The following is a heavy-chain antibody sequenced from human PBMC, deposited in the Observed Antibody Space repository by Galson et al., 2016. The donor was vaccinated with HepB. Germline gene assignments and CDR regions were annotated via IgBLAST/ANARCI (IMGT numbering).Heavy chain of an antibody. V-gene: IGHV3-43*01. CDR3: AKWGRALES. D-gene: IGHD3-16*01. Sequence: SLRLSCAASGFTFTAYSMTWVRQAPGKGLEWVSLISWDGASTYYADSVKGRFTISRDNSKNSLYLQMNSLRTEDTALYYCAKWGRALESWGRGTLVTVSS. CDR2: ISWDGAST. J-gene: IGHJ4*02. CDR1: GFTFTAYS.